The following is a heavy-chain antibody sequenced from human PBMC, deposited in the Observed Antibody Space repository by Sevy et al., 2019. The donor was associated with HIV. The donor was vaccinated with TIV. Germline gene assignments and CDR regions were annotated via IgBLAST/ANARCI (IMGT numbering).Heavy chain of an antibody. CDR1: GGSISSYY. Sequence: SETLSLTCTVSGGSISSYYWGWIRQPPGKGLEWIGYIYYSGSTNYNPSLKSRVTISVDTSKNQFSLKLSSVTAADTAVYYCARATSDAGDKPYGYFDYWGQGTLVTVSS. D-gene: IGHD1-26*01. J-gene: IGHJ4*02. CDR2: IYYSGST. V-gene: IGHV4-59*01. CDR3: ARATSDAGDKPYGYFDY.